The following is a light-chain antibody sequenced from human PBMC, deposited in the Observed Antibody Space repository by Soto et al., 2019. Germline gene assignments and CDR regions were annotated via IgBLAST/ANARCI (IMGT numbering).Light chain of an antibody. J-gene: IGLJ2*01. CDR1: SSDVGDYNY. Sequence: QSVLTQPPSASGAPGQSVTISCTGTSSDVGDYNYVSWYQQHPGKVPKLIIFEVTKRPSGVPDRFSGSKSGNTASLTVSGLQAEDEADYYCASYGGRNYFLFGGGTKLTVL. V-gene: IGLV2-8*01. CDR3: ASYGGRNYFL. CDR2: EVT.